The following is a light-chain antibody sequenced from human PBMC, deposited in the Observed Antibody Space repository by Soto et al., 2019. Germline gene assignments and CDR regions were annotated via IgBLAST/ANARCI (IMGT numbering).Light chain of an antibody. Sequence: EVVLTQSPGALSLSPGEGVTLSCRASQNIRGNELAWYRQKRGQAHRLLMYGGSTRADGIPDRFRGRVTGTNFTLTISRLEPEDYAVYYCEDYGTSHPWTFGQGTKLEIK. CDR2: GGS. CDR1: QNIRGNE. CDR3: EDYGTSHPWT. V-gene: IGKV3-20*01. J-gene: IGKJ1*01.